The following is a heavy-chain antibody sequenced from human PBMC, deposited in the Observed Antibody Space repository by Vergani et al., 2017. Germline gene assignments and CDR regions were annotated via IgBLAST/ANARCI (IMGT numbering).Heavy chain of an antibody. Sequence: EVQLLESGGDLVQPGGSLRLSCAASGFTFTHYAMNWVRQAPGKGLEWVSGISGSGGSTYYAGSVKGRFTISRDSSKNTLYLQMNSLSAGDTAVYYCAKANPRNSGYDYLYYYHAMDVWCQGTTVTVSS. CDR2: ISGSGGST. CDR1: GFTFTHYA. D-gene: IGHD5-12*01. J-gene: IGHJ6*02. V-gene: IGHV3-23*01. CDR3: AKANPRNSGYDYLYYYHAMDV.